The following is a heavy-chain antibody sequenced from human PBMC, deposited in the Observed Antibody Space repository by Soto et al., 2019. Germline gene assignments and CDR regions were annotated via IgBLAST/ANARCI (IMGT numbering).Heavy chain of an antibody. CDR3: AKSSGQSGGSCYD. J-gene: IGHJ4*02. CDR2: ISGSGGST. V-gene: IGHV3-23*01. D-gene: IGHD2-15*01. Sequence: EVQLLESGGGLVQPGGSLRLSCAASGFTFSSYAMSWVRQAPGKGLEWVSAISGSGGSTYYADSVKGRFNISSDTSKIPMDLQMNSLGAEDPAVYYGAKSSGQSGGSCYDWGQGTLGNVAS. CDR1: GFTFSSYA.